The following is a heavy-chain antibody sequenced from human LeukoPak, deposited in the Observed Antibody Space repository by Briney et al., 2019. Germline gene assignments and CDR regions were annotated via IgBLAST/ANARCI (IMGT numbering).Heavy chain of an antibody. D-gene: IGHD1-1*01. CDR3: TRTRWATGTISDY. CDR2: ISGSGGST. J-gene: IGHJ4*02. V-gene: IGHV3-23*01. CDR1: GFTFSRYA. Sequence: GSLRLSCAASGFTFSRYALGLGRPAPGEGLGLGSAISGSGGSTYYADSVKGRFTISRDNSKNTLYLQMNSLKTEDTAQYFCTRTRWATGTISDYWGQGTLVTVSS.